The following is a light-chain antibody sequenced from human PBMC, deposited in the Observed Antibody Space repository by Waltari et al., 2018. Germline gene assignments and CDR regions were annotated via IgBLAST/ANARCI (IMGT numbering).Light chain of an antibody. J-gene: IGKJ4*01. CDR2: AAS. CDR1: QSISNY. Sequence: DIQMTQSPSSVSASVGDRVTILCGASQSISNYLNWYQQKTGKAPKLLISAASSLQSGVPSRFSGSGSGTDFTLTISSLQPEDFATYYCQDSYNSPPTLTFGGGTKVENK. V-gene: IGKV1-39*01. CDR3: QDSYNSPPTLT.